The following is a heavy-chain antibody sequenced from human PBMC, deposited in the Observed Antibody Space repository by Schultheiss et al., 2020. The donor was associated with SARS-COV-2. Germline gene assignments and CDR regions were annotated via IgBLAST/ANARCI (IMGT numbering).Heavy chain of an antibody. CDR2: IYYSGST. D-gene: IGHD3-3*01. CDR3: AREYYDFWSGTLSPMYNWFDP. CDR1: GGSININFYY. Sequence: SETLSLTCSVSGGSININFYYWGWIRQPPGKGLEWIGSIYYSGSTYYNPSLKSRVTISVDTSKNQFSLKLSSVTAADTAVYYCAREYYDFWSGTLSPMYNWFDPWGQGTLVTVSS. V-gene: IGHV4-39*07. J-gene: IGHJ5*02.